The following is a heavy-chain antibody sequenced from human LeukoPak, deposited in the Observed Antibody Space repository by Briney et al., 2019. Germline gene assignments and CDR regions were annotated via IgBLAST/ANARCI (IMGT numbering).Heavy chain of an antibody. CDR3: AKDQVPYYYDSSGYHSDY. CDR2: ISGTGGNT. V-gene: IGHV3-23*01. CDR1: GFTFSNFA. D-gene: IGHD3-22*01. J-gene: IGHJ4*02. Sequence: GGSLRLSCAASGFTFSNFAMSWVRQAPGKGLEWVSAISGTGGNTFYTDSVKGRFTISRDNSKNTLYLQMNSLRAEDTAVYYCAKDQVPYYYDSSGYHSDYWGQGTLVTASS.